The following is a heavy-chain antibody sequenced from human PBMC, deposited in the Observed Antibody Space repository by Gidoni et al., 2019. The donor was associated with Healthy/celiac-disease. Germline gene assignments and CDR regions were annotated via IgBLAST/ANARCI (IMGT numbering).Heavy chain of an antibody. CDR3: ARMALYSSSPGYYYYGMDV. CDR1: GFSLSTSGMC. CDR2: IDWDDDK. J-gene: IGHJ6*02. Sequence: QVTLRESGPALVKPTQTLTLTCTFSGFSLSTSGMCVSWIRQPPGKALEWLALIDWDDDKYYSTSLKTRLTISKDTSKNQVVLTMTNMDPVDTATYYCARMALYSSSPGYYYYGMDVWGQGTTVTVSS. V-gene: IGHV2-70*01. D-gene: IGHD6-6*01.